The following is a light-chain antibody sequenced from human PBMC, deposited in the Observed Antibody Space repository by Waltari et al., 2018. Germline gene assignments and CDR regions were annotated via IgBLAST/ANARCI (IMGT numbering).Light chain of an antibody. V-gene: IGLV2-14*03. CDR3: FSFTPTSRLAM. Sequence: QSALTQPASVSGSPGQSITISCTGTSNYIGGHDFFSWFHQPPGQAPKLLIYDVTKRASGISSRFSGSKSGNTASLTISGLQAEDEADYYCFSFTPTSRLAMFAGGTKLTV. CDR1: SNYIGGHDF. J-gene: IGLJ3*02. CDR2: DVT.